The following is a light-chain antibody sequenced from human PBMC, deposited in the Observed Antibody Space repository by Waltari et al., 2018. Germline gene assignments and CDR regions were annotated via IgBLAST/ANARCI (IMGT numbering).Light chain of an antibody. CDR2: RNN. CDR3: AAWDDSLSGRV. V-gene: IGLV1-47*01. CDR1: SSNIGSNY. J-gene: IGLJ3*02. Sequence: QSVLTQPPSASGTPGQRVTISCSGSSSNIGSNYVYWYQQLPGTAPKLLIFRNNQRPSGVPDRVLGSESCTSASLAISGLRSEDEADYYCAAWDDSLSGRVFGGGTKLTVL.